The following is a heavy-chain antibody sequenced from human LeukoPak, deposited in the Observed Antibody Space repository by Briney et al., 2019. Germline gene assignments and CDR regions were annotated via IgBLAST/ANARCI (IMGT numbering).Heavy chain of an antibody. J-gene: IGHJ4*02. V-gene: IGHV4-39*01. CDR1: GGSISSSSYY. CDR2: IYYSGIT. D-gene: IGHD2-8*01. CDR3: ARTKHQYPGVYYFDY. Sequence: SETLSLTCTVSGGSISSSSYYWGRIRQPPGKGLQWIGSIYYSGITYYNPSLKSRVTISVDTSKNQSSLKLSSVTAADTAVYYCARTKHQYPGVYYFDYWGQGALVTVSS.